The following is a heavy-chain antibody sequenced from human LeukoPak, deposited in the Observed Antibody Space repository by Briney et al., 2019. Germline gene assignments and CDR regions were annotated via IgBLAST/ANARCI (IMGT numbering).Heavy chain of an antibody. CDR1: GFTFSSYA. J-gene: IGHJ4*02. CDR2: ISGSGGST. CDR3: ANHYSGSQPGGY. Sequence: GGSLRLSCAASGFTFSSYAMRWVRQAPGKGLEWVSAISGSGGSTYYADSVKGRFTISRDNSKNTLYLQMNSLRAEDTAVYYCANHYSGSQPGGYWGQGTLVTVSS. V-gene: IGHV3-23*01. D-gene: IGHD1-26*01.